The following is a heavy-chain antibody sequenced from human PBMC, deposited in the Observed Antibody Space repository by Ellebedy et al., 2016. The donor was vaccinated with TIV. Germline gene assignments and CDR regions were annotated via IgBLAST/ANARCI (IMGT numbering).Heavy chain of an antibody. CDR3: ARGRQYSHNSGYYLDY. CDR2: INQSGST. V-gene: IGHV4-34*01. CDR1: GGSFSGYY. D-gene: IGHD3-22*01. Sequence: SETLSLXCAVYGGSFSGYYWSWIRQPPGKGLEWIGEINQSGSTNHNPSLKSRVTISADTSKNQFSLKLSSLTAADTAVYYCARGRQYSHNSGYYLDYWGQGPLVTVSS. J-gene: IGHJ4*02.